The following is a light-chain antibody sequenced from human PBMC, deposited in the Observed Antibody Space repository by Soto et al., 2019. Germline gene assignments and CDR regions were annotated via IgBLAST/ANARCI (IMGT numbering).Light chain of an antibody. V-gene: IGKV3-15*01. CDR3: KQYNHWPPWT. CDR1: QSISSN. CDR2: RTS. J-gene: IGKJ1*01. Sequence: EIVLTQSPGTLSLCPGERATLSCRASQSISSNLAWYQQKPGQAPRLLMFRTSSRATAFPARFSGSGSGTEFTLTISSLQSEDFAVYYCKQYNHWPPWTFGQGTKVDIK.